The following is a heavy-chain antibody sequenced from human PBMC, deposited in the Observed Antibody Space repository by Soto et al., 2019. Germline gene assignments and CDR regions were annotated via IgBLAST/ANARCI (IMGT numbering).Heavy chain of an antibody. CDR2: IKQDGSEK. D-gene: IGHD3-3*01. V-gene: IGHV3-7*01. Sequence: GGSLRLSCAASGFTFSSYWMSWVRQAPGKGLEWVANIKQDGSEKYYVDSVKGRFTISRDNAKNSLYLQMNSLRAEDTAVYYCARAGGGWDYDFWSGYSHHYWYFDLWGRGTLVTVSS. CDR3: ARAGGGWDYDFWSGYSHHYWYFDL. J-gene: IGHJ2*01. CDR1: GFTFSSYW.